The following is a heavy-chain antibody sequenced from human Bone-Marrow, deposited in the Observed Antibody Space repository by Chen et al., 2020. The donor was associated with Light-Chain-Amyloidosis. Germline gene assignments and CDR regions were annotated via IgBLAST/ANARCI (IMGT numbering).Heavy chain of an antibody. CDR1: GFTFSSYA. V-gene: IGHV3-23*01. J-gene: IGHJ5*02. D-gene: IGHD3-3*01. CDR3: AKGSVHYDFWSGYCWFDP. CDR2: ISGSGGST. Sequence: EVQLLESGGGLVQPGGSLRLSCAASGFTFSSYAMSWVRQAPGKGLEWVSAISGSGGSTYYADSVKGRFTISRDNSKNTLYLQMNSLRAEDTAVYYCAKGSVHYDFWSGYCWFDPWGQGTLVTVSS.